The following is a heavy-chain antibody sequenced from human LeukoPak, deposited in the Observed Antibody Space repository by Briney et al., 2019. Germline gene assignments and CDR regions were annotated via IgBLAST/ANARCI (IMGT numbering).Heavy chain of an antibody. D-gene: IGHD5-18*01. V-gene: IGHV3-43*02. CDR3: AKDQIQLWSFDY. CDR2: ISGDGVST. Sequence: GGSLRLSCAASGFTFSSYAMHWVRQAPGKGLEWVSLISGDGVSTYYADSVKGRFTISRDNSKNSLYLQMNSLRTEDTALYYCAKDQIQLWSFDYWGQGTLVTVSS. CDR1: GFTFSSYA. J-gene: IGHJ4*02.